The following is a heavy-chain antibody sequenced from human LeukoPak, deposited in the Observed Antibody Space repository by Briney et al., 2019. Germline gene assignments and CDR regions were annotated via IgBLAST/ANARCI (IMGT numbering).Heavy chain of an antibody. CDR3: ARGWYNFDY. CDR2: INNSGDRR. Sequence: PGGSLRLSCAASGFIFSNYAMSWVRQAPGKGLEWVSGINNSGDRRFYADSVKGRFTISRDSSKNTLYLQMNSLRAEDTAVYYCARGWYNFDYWGQGTRVTVSS. V-gene: IGHV3-23*01. CDR1: GFIFSNYA. D-gene: IGHD6-19*01. J-gene: IGHJ4*02.